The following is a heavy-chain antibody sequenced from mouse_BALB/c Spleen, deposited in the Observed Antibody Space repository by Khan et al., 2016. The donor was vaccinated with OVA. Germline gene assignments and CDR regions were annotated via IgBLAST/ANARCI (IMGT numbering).Heavy chain of an antibody. CDR2: ISYSGGP. CDR3: ARGNYYGYYFDY. J-gene: IGHJ2*01. Sequence: EVKLQESGPGLVKPSQSLSLTCTVTGYSITSGYAWNWIRQFPGNKMEWMGYISYSGGPTYNHSLKSRISITRETSNNQFFLQLNSVTTEDTATYYCARGNYYGYYFDYWGQGTTLTVSS. CDR1: GYSITSGYA. D-gene: IGHD1-1*01. V-gene: IGHV3-2*02.